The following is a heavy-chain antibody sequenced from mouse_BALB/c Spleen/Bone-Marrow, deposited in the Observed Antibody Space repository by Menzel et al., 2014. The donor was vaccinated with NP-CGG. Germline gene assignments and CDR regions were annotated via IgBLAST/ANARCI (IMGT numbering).Heavy chain of an antibody. D-gene: IGHD1-1*02. V-gene: IGHV14-3*02. CDR3: ARGWGAY. Sequence: EVQGVESGAELVKPGASVKLSCTASGFNIKDTYMHWVKQGPEQGLEWIGRIDPANGNTKYDPKFQGKATITADTSSNTAYLQLSSLTSEDTAVYYCARGWGAYWGQGTLVTVSA. CDR2: IDPANGNT. CDR1: GFNIKDTY. J-gene: IGHJ3*01.